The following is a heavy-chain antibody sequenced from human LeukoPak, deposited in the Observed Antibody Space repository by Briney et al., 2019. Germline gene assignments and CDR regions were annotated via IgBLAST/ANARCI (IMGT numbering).Heavy chain of an antibody. CDR2: IIPIFGTA. D-gene: IGHD3-22*01. J-gene: IGHJ3*02. Sequence: ASVKVSCKASGGTFSSYAISWVRQAPGQGLEWMGGIIPIFGTANYAQKFQGRVTITADESTSIAYMELSSLRSEDTAVYYCAKKYYYDSSAPPHDAFDIWGQGTMVTVSS. CDR3: AKKYYYDSSAPPHDAFDI. V-gene: IGHV1-69*13. CDR1: GGTFSSYA.